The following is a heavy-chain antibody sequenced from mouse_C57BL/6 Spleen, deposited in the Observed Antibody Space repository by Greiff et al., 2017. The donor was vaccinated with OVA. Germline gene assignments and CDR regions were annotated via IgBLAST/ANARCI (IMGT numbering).Heavy chain of an antibody. V-gene: IGHV14-1*01. Sequence: VQLQQSGAELVRPGASVKLSCTASGFNITDYYMHWVKQRPVQGLEWIGRIDPEDGDTEYAPKFQGKAIMTADTSSNTAYLQLSSLTSEDTAVSYCTFNYYGSSFRGYWGQGTTLTVSS. CDR1: GFNITDYY. CDR3: TFNYYGSSFRGY. D-gene: IGHD1-1*01. CDR2: IDPEDGDT. J-gene: IGHJ2*01.